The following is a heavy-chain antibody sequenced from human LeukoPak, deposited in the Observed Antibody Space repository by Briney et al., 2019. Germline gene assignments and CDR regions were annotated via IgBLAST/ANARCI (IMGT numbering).Heavy chain of an antibody. D-gene: IGHD6-13*01. CDR2: IRYDGSNK. Sequence: GGSLRLSCAASGFTFSSYGMHWVRQAPGKGLEWVAFIRYDGSNKYYADSVKGRFTISRDNSKNTLYLQMNSLRAEDTAVYYCAKDLEQQLVRDWFDPWGQGTLVTVSS. V-gene: IGHV3-30*02. J-gene: IGHJ5*02. CDR3: AKDLEQQLVRDWFDP. CDR1: GFTFSSYG.